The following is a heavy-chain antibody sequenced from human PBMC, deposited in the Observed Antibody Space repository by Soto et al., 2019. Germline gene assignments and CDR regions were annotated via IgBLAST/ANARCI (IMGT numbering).Heavy chain of an antibody. CDR3: ARHKSGGGSYPFDY. CDR1: GFTFTSYW. D-gene: IGHD2-21*01. J-gene: IGHJ4*02. CDR2: VDPKDSYT. V-gene: IGHV5-10-1*01. Sequence: GESLKISCKGSGFTFTSYWINWVRQMPGKGLEWMGRVDPKDSYTNYNPSFQGHVTISPDKSVSTAYLKWSSLKASDTAIYYCARHKSGGGSYPFDYWGQGTLVTVSS.